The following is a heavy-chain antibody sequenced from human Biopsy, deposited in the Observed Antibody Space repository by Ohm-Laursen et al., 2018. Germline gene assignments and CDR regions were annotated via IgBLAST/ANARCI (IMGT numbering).Heavy chain of an antibody. CDR1: GGFISTYY. D-gene: IGHD4-23*01. V-gene: IGHV4-4*07. CDR2: IYNTGST. CDR3: ARGSNDFGGLYFPR. J-gene: IGHJ4*02. Sequence: SQTLSLTCTVSGGFISTYYWNWIRQPAGKALEWIGRIYNTGSTNYNPSLQSRVTMSVDTSKNQFSLKMSSLTAADTAVYYCARGSNDFGGLYFPRWGQGTLLTVSS.